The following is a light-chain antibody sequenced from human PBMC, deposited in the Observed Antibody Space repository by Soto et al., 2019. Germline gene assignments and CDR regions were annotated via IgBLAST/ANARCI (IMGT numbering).Light chain of an antibody. CDR2: GAS. CDR1: QSVNSNF. CDR3: QQYGTSSMYT. V-gene: IGKV3-20*01. J-gene: IGKJ2*01. Sequence: ETVLTQSPGTLSLSPGERATLSCRASQSVNSNFLAWYQQKSGQAPRLLIYGASYRATGVPDRFSGSGSGTDFTLTISRPEPEDFAVYYCQQYGTSSMYTFGQGTKLEIK.